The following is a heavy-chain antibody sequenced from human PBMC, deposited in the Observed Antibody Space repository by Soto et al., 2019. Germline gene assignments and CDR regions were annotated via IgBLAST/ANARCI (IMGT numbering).Heavy chain of an antibody. CDR2: ISAYNGNT. Sequence: QVQLVQSGAEVKKPGASVKVSCKASGYTFTSYGISWVRQAPGQGLEWMGWISAYNGNTNYAQKLQGRVTMTTDTXXSXAXMELRSLRSDDTAVYYCARDAHSSSWRNYYYCGMDVWGQGTTVTVSS. J-gene: IGHJ6*02. D-gene: IGHD6-13*01. CDR1: GYTFTSYG. CDR3: ARDAHSSSWRNYYYCGMDV. V-gene: IGHV1-18*01.